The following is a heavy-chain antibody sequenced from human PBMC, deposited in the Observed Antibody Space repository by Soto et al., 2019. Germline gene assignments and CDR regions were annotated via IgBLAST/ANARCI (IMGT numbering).Heavy chain of an antibody. J-gene: IGHJ6*02. V-gene: IGHV1-69*12. Sequence: QVQLVQSGAEMKEPGSSVKVSCKTSGGTFSSSAISWLRQAPGQGLEWMGGIIPLFRTPDYAQKFQGRVTIAADESTSTAYMELSSLRSEDTAVYYCARDNDRPQLGGNCYYILDVWGQGTTITVSS. CDR1: GGTFSSSA. CDR2: IIPLFRTP. D-gene: IGHD1-1*01. CDR3: ARDNDRPQLGGNCYYILDV.